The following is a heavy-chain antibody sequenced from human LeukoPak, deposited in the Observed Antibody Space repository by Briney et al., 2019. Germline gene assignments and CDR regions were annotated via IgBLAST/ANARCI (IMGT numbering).Heavy chain of an antibody. D-gene: IGHD6-19*01. CDR3: GKGPGIAVATVDY. CDR2: ISYDGSNK. Sequence: GGSLRLSCAASGFTFSSYAMHWVRQAPGKGLEWVAVISYDGSNKYYADSVKGRFTISRDNSKNTLYLQMNSLRTEDTALYYCGKGPGIAVATVDYWGQGTLVTVSS. J-gene: IGHJ4*02. CDR1: GFTFSSYA. V-gene: IGHV3-30-3*02.